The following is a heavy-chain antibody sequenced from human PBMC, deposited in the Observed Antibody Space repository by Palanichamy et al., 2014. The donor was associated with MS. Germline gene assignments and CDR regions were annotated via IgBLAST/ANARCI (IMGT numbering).Heavy chain of an antibody. Sequence: EVQLVEVWGEAWSRPGGSLRLSCAATRFIFSSYWMTWVRQAPGKGLEWMANINQDGSAKKYLDSVKGRITVSRDNAKDSLYLQINNLRAEDAAVYYCTRDMSTSATTERFDIWGQGTMVTVSS. CDR2: INQDGSAK. CDR3: TRDMSTSATTERFDI. V-gene: IGHV3-7*04. J-gene: IGHJ3*02. CDR1: RFIFSSYW. D-gene: IGHD1-1*01.